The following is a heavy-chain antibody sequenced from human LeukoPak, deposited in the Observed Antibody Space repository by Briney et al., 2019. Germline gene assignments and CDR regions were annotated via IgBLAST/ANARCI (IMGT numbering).Heavy chain of an antibody. V-gene: IGHV1-8*01. CDR1: GYIFTDYH. CDR2: MSPNSGDT. Sequence: ASVKVSCKASGYIFTDYHINWVRQATGQGLEWMGWMSPNSGDTGYAQRFQGRVTMTRDTSISTAYMELSSLTSEDTAVYYCARDFYYYDTSGYLDFWGQGTLVTVSS. J-gene: IGHJ4*02. CDR3: ARDFYYYDTSGYLDF. D-gene: IGHD3-22*01.